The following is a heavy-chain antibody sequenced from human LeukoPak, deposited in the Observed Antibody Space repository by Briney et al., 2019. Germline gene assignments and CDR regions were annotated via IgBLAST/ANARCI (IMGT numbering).Heavy chain of an antibody. CDR2: INHSGYT. Sequence: SETLSLTCTVSGVSVSSPTYYWSRIWQSPGRGLEWIGEINHSGYTNYNPSLKSRVTISVDTSKNQFSLKVSSVTAADTAVYYYARGRAGSGLMTNWGQGTLVTVSS. J-gene: IGHJ4*02. CDR3: ARGRAGSGLMTN. D-gene: IGHD2-8*01. CDR1: GVSVSSPTYY. V-gene: IGHV4-61*01.